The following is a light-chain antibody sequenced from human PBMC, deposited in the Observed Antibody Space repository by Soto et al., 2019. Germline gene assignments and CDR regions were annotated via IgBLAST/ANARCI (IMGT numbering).Light chain of an antibody. J-gene: IGLJ2*01. Sequence: QSALTQPPSVSGSPGQSVTISCIGTSSDIGTYDRVSWYQAPPGTATKLIIYEVHNRPLGVPDRFSGSKSGNTASLTISGLQAANEADSYCSSYAISTTLLFGGGTKLTF. V-gene: IGLV2-18*02. CDR1: SSDIGTYDR. CDR3: SSYAISTTLL. CDR2: EVH.